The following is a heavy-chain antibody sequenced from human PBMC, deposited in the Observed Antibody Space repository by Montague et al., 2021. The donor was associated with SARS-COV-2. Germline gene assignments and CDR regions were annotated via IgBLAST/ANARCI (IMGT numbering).Heavy chain of an antibody. D-gene: IGHD6-25*01. CDR2: IYSSGST. Sequence: TLSLTCTVSGGSVTSTTYYWSWFRQRPWRGLEWVGFIYSSGSTAYSPSLENQLTMSIDTSKNQFSLRLTSATAADTAVYYCAKGSGYPWGRGTRVAVSS. CDR1: GGSVTSTTYY. J-gene: IGHJ2*01. CDR3: AKGSGYP. V-gene: IGHV4-31*01.